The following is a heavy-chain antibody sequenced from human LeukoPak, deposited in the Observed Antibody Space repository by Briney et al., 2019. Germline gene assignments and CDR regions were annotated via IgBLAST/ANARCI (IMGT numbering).Heavy chain of an antibody. J-gene: IGHJ4*02. CDR1: GGSISSYY. V-gene: IGHV4-59*01. CDR2: IYYSGST. CDR3: ARVGGEKMATISHYYFDY. D-gene: IGHD5-24*01. Sequence: PSETLSLTCTVSGGSISSYYWSWIRQPPGKGPEWIGYIYYSGSTNYNPSLKSRVTISVDTSKNQFSLKLSSVTAADTAVYYCARVGGEKMATISHYYFDYWGQGTLVTVSS.